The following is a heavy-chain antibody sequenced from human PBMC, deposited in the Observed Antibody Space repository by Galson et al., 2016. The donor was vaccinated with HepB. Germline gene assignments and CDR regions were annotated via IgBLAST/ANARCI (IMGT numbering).Heavy chain of an antibody. D-gene: IGHD6-13*01. V-gene: IGHV6-1*01. CDR1: GDSVSSNSAT. CDR3: ARATRPNEFSSSWDFDY. Sequence: CAISGDSVSSNSATWNWIRQSPSGGLEWLGRTYYRSNKWFNDYVVSVKSRISINADTFKNQLSLQLNSATPEDTAVYYCARATRPNEFSSSWDFDYWGQGTLVTVSS. J-gene: IGHJ4*02. CDR2: TYYRSNKWFN.